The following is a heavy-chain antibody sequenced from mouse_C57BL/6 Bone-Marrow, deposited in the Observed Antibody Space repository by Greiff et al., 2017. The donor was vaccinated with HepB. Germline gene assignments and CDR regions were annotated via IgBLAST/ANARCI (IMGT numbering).Heavy chain of an antibody. CDR1: GYTFTSYW. D-gene: IGHD2-4*01. CDR3: ERRGLPLYAMDY. CDR2: IHPNSGST. J-gene: IGHJ4*01. Sequence: VQLQQPGAELVKPGASVKLSCKASGYTFTSYWMHWVKQRPGQGLEWIGMIHPNSGSTNYNEKFKSKATLTVDKSSNTAYMQLSSLTSEDSAVYYCERRGLPLYAMDYWGQGTSVTVSS. V-gene: IGHV1-64*01.